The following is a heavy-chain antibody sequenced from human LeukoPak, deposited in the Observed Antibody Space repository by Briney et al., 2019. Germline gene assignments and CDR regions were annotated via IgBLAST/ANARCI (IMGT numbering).Heavy chain of an antibody. CDR1: GFTFSDYY. V-gene: IGHV3-11*05. J-gene: IGHJ4*02. CDR3: ARDYYDSGGYYYFDY. D-gene: IGHD3-22*01. Sequence: GGSLRLSCAASGFTFSDYYMSWIRQAPGKGLEWVSYITSSSSYTNYADSVKGRFTISRDNAKNSLYLQMNSLRAEDTAVYYCARDYYDSGGYYYFDYWGQGTLVTVSS. CDR2: ITSSSSYT.